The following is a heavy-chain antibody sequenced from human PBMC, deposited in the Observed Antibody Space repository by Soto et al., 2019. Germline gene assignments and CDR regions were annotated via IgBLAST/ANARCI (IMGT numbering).Heavy chain of an antibody. Sequence: GGSLRLSCAASGFTFSSYAMSWVRQAPGRGLEWVSSINGGGVATWYADSVKGRFTISRDNSKNTLYLQMNSLRAEDTATYYCAKARGGTSAKGYFYYGLDVWGQGTTVTVSS. D-gene: IGHD2-15*01. CDR1: GFTFSSYA. J-gene: IGHJ6*02. CDR2: INGGGVAT. V-gene: IGHV3-23*01. CDR3: AKARGGTSAKGYFYYGLDV.